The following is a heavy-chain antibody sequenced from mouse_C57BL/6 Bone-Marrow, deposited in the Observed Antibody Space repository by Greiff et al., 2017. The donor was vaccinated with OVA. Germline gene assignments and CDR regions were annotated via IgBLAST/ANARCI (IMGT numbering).Heavy chain of an antibody. CDR2: IRTKANGYTT. Sequence: EVKVVESGGGLVQPGGSLSLSCAASGFTFTDYYMSWVRQPPGKALEWMGFIRTKANGYTTEYSASVKGRFTISRDNSQSILYLQMNGLRAEDSATYYCARSYGSSYWYCDVWGTGTTVTVSS. CDR3: ARSYGSSYWYCDV. CDR1: GFTFTDYY. J-gene: IGHJ1*03. D-gene: IGHD1-1*01. V-gene: IGHV7-3*01.